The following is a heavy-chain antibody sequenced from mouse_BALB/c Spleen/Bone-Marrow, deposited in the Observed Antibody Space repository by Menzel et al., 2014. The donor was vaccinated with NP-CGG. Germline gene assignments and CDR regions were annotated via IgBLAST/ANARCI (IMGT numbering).Heavy chain of an antibody. CDR1: GFSLNSYG. CDR2: IWAGGST. J-gene: IGHJ3*01. D-gene: IGHD1-1*01. Sequence: VQLQQSGPGLVAPSQSLYITCTVSGFSLNSYGVHWVRQPPGQGLGWLGVIWAGGSTNYNSALMYRLSISKDNSKSQVFLKMNRLQTDVTVMNYCAREVDYYYGSRVAWFAYWGQGTLVTVSA. CDR3: AREVDYYYGSRVAWFAY. V-gene: IGHV2-9*02.